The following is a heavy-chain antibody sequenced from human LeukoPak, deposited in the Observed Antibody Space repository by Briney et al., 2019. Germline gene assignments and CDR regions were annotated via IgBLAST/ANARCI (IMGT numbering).Heavy chain of an antibody. CDR1: GFTFNNYA. V-gene: IGHV3-23*01. CDR3: ARDYADYVGYFFFDY. CDR2: ISGGVETT. D-gene: IGHD4-17*01. J-gene: IGHJ4*02. Sequence: PGGSLSLSCAASGFTFNNYAMNWVRQAPGKGLEWVSSISGGVETTYYADSAKGRFTISRDNSQNTLYLQMNSLRAEDTAVYYCARDYADYVGYFFFDYWGQGTLVTVSS.